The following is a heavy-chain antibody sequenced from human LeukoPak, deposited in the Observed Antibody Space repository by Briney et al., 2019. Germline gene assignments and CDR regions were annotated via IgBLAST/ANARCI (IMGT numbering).Heavy chain of an antibody. CDR2: ISGSGGST. J-gene: IGHJ4*02. V-gene: IGHV3-23*01. D-gene: IGHD4-17*01. CDR1: GFTFSSYA. CDR3: AKGRKRTTVTTFDY. Sequence: GGSLRLSCAASGFTFSSYAMSWVRQAPGKGLEWVSAISGSGGSTYYADSVKGRFTISRDHSKNTLYLHMNSLRAEDTAVYYCAKGRKRTTVTTFDYWGRGTLVTVSS.